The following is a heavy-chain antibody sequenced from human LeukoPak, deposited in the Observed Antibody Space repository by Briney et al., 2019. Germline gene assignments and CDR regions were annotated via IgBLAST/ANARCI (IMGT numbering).Heavy chain of an antibody. Sequence: SETLSLTCSVSGGSISSSGYYWGWIRQPPGKGLEWIGSIYYSGSTYYNPSLKSRVTISVDRSKNQFSLKLSSVTAADTAVYYCARASYSGSYPTYYFDYWGQGTLVTVSS. CDR1: GGSISSSGYY. D-gene: IGHD1-26*01. CDR3: ARASYSGSYPTYYFDY. CDR2: IYYSGST. V-gene: IGHV4-39*07. J-gene: IGHJ4*02.